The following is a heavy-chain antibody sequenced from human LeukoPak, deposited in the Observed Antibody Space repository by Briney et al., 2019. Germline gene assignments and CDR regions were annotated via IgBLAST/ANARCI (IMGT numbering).Heavy chain of an antibody. CDR1: GYTFTSYG. CDR2: ISAYNGNT. J-gene: IGHJ5*02. Sequence: ASVKVSCKASGYTFTSYGISWVRQAPGQGLEWMGWISAYNGNTNYAQKLQGRVTMTTDTSTSTAYMELRSLRSDDTAVYYCARLLDYVWGSYRHARFDPWGQGTLVTVSS. CDR3: ARLLDYVWGSYRHARFDP. V-gene: IGHV1-18*01. D-gene: IGHD3-16*02.